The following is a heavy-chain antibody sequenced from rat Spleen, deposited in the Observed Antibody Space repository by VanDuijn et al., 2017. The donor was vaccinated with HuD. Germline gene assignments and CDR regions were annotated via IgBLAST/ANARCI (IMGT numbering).Heavy chain of an antibody. Sequence: EVQLVESGGGFVQPGRSLKLSCAASGFTFSDYNMAWVRQAPTKGLEWVESISDDGDTTDYRDSVKGRFTISRDNAKSSLYLQMDSLRSEDTATYYCARHGRGKTTYYYVMDAWGQGASVTVSS. J-gene: IGHJ4*01. D-gene: IGHD4-5*01. CDR1: GFTFSDYN. CDR3: ARHGRGKTTYYYVMDA. V-gene: IGHV5-20*01. CDR2: ISDDGDTT.